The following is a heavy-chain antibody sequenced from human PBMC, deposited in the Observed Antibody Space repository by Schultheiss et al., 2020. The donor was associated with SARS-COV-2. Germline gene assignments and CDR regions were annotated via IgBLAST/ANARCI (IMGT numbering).Heavy chain of an antibody. CDR3: TRMGLRWAFDI. CDR1: GFTFGDYA. V-gene: IGHV3-49*04. J-gene: IGHJ3*02. D-gene: IGHD5-24*01. CDR2: IRSKAYGGTT. Sequence: GESLKISCTASGFTFGDYAMSWVRQAPGKGLEWVGFIRSKAYGGTTEYAASVKGRFTISRDDSKSIAYLQMNSLKTEDTAVYYCTRMGLRWAFDIWGQGTMVTVSS.